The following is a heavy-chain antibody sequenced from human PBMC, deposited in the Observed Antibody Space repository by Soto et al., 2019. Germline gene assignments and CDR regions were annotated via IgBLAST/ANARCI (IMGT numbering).Heavy chain of an antibody. J-gene: IGHJ4*02. Sequence: PGGSLRLSCAASGFTFSDYGMHWVRQAPGKGLEWVAVIWYDGSNKYYADSVKGRFTISRDNSKNTLYLQMNSLRAEDTAVYYCARGPLHYDILTGYSPNYFDFWGQGTLVTVSS. V-gene: IGHV3-33*01. CDR1: GFTFSDYG. D-gene: IGHD3-9*01. CDR2: IWYDGSNK. CDR3: ARGPLHYDILTGYSPNYFDF.